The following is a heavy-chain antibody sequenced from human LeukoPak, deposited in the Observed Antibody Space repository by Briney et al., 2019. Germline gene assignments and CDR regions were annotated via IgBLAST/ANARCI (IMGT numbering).Heavy chain of an antibody. Sequence: PSETLSLTCTVSGDSFRSYYWGWIRQPPGKGPEWIGYIYYSGSTNYNPSLKSRVTISVDTSKNQFSLKLNSVTAADTAVYYCARGRNLEWFDYWGQGTLVTVSS. CDR3: ARGRNLEWFDY. D-gene: IGHD3-3*01. CDR1: GDSFRSYY. J-gene: IGHJ5*01. V-gene: IGHV4-59*01. CDR2: IYYSGST.